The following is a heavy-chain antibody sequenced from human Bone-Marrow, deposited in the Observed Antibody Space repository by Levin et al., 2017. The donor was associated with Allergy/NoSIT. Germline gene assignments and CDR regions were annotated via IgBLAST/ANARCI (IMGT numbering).Heavy chain of an antibody. J-gene: IGHJ4*02. Sequence: GESLKISCQGSGYDFSKYWLGWVRQMPGKGLEWMGIIYPGDSDVKYSPSFQGQVTMSADKSINTAYLQWSSLKASDTAVYYCARIGWQLRVDYFDHWGQGTLVTVSS. CDR1: GYDFSKYW. CDR2: IYPGDSDV. V-gene: IGHV5-51*01. D-gene: IGHD4-23*01. CDR3: ARIGWQLRVDYFDH.